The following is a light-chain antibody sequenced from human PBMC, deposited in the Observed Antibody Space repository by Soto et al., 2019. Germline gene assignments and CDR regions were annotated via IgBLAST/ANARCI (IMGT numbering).Light chain of an antibody. CDR3: CSAAGSNIWV. CDR2: EGS. CDR1: SSEVGSYNL. Sequence: QSALTQPASVSGSPGQSITISCTGTSSEVGSYNLVSWYQQYSGKAPKLMIYEGSTRPSGVSSRFSGSKSGNTASLTISGLQAEDEADYFCCSAAGSNIWVFGGGTKLTVL. V-gene: IGLV2-23*01. J-gene: IGLJ3*02.